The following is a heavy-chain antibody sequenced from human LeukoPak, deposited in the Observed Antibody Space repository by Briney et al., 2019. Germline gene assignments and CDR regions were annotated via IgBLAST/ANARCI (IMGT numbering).Heavy chain of an antibody. D-gene: IGHD3-9*01. V-gene: IGHV3-9*01. CDR2: ISWNSGSI. CDR3: ATGNYDY. J-gene: IGHJ4*02. CDR1: GFTFDDYA. Sequence: GGSLRLSCAASGFTFDDYAMHWVRQAPGKGLEWVSGISWNSGSIGYADSVKGRFTISRDNAKSSLYLQMNSLRAEDTALYYCATGNYDYWGQGTLVTVSS.